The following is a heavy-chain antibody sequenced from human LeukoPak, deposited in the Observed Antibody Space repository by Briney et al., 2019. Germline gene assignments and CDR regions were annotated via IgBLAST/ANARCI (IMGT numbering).Heavy chain of an antibody. CDR1: GGTFSSYA. CDR2: IIPIFGTA. CDR3: ARALRFLEWPPYYYYYYGMDV. D-gene: IGHD3-3*01. V-gene: IGHV1-69*01. J-gene: IGHJ6*02. Sequence: SVKVSCKASGGTFSSYAISWVRQAPGQGLEWMGGIIPIFGTANYAQKFQGRVTITADESTSTAYMELSSLRSEDTAVYYCARALRFLEWPPYYYYYYGMDVWGQGTTVTVSS.